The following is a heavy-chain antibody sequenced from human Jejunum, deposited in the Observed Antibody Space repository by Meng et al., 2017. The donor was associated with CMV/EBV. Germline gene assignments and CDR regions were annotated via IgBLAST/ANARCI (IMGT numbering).Heavy chain of an antibody. CDR2: MYSYGST. CDR3: ARDIYSSSLNWGY. D-gene: IGHD6-13*01. CDR1: PFSVNSHY. Sequence: EGQLVESGGVLVPPGGSLTLSCAASPFSVNSHYMTWVRQAPGKGLEWVSVMYSYGSTYYADSVKGRFTISRDSSRNTLYLQMSSLRVEDTAVYYCARDIYSSSLNWGYWGQGTLVTVSS. V-gene: IGHV3-66*01. J-gene: IGHJ4*02.